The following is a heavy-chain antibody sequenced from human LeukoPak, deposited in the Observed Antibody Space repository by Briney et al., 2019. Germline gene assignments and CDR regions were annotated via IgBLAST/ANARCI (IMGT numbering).Heavy chain of an antibody. Sequence: PSETLSLTCTVSGGSISSSSYYWGWIRQPPGKGLEWIGSIYYSGSTYYNPSLKSRVTISVDTSKNQFSLKLSSVTAADTAVYYCARQGYYYDSSGYLGYYFDYWGQGTLVTVSS. CDR3: ARQGYYYDSSGYLGYYFDY. D-gene: IGHD3-22*01. V-gene: IGHV4-39*01. CDR1: GGSISSSSYY. CDR2: IYYSGST. J-gene: IGHJ4*02.